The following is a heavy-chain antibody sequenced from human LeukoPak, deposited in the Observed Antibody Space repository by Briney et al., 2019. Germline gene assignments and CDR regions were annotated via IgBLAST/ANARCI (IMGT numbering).Heavy chain of an antibody. Sequence: SETLSLTCTVSGGSISRYYCSCFRQPAGKGLEWIGRIYTSGSTNYNPSLKSRVTISVDKSKNQFSLKLSSVTAADTAVYYCAGDPGGWCDLWGQGTLVTVSS. V-gene: IGHV4-4*07. CDR3: AGDPGGWCDL. CDR1: GGSISRYY. J-gene: IGHJ5*02. CDR2: IYTSGST.